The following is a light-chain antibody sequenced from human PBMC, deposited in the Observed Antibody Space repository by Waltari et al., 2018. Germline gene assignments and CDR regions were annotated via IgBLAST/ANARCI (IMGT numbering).Light chain of an antibody. V-gene: IGKV1-5*03. Sequence: TGRGRQSSTNWLGWDKQKPGKGPKLLIDRGCNLESGVASGCGGSGSGTEFTLTISSLQRDDFATYDCQQYDNYGTFGQGTKVESK. CDR3: QQYDNYGT. J-gene: IGKJ1*01. CDR1: QSSTNW. CDR2: RGC.